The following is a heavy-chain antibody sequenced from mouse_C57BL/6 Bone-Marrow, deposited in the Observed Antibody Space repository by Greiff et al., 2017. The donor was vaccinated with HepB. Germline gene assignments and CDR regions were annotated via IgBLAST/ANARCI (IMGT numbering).Heavy chain of an antibody. D-gene: IGHD2-12*01. CDR3: TGETTVFDY. CDR2: IDPENGDT. Sequence: EVKLMESGAELVRPGASVKLSCTASGFNIKDDYMHWVKQRPEQGLEWIGWIDPENGDTEYASKFQGKATITADTSSNTAYLQLSSLTSEDTAVYYCTGETTVFDYWGQGTTLTVSS. CDR1: GFNIKDDY. J-gene: IGHJ2*01. V-gene: IGHV14-4*01.